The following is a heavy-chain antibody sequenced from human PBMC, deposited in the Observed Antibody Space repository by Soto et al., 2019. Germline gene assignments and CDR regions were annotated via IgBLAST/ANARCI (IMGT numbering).Heavy chain of an antibody. CDR1: GGTFSSYT. J-gene: IGHJ4*02. Sequence: ASVKVSCKASGGTFSSYTISWVRQAPGQGLEWMGRIIPILGIANYAQKFQGRVTITADKSTSTAYMELSSLRSEDTARYYSARGGTYYDILTGSQPFDYWGQGTLVPV. CDR3: ARGGTYYDILTGSQPFDY. D-gene: IGHD3-9*01. V-gene: IGHV1-69*02. CDR2: IIPILGIA.